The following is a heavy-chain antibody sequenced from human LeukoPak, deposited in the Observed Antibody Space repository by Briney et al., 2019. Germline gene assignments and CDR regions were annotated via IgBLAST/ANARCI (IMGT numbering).Heavy chain of an antibody. J-gene: IGHJ4*02. V-gene: IGHV3-49*03. CDR1: GFTFGDYA. CDR2: IRSKAYGGTT. D-gene: IGHD3-22*01. Sequence: PGGSLRLSCTASGFTFGDYAMSWLLQAPGKGLEGVGFIRSKAYGGTTEYAASVKGRFTISRDDSKSIAYLQMNSLKTEDTAVYYCTRVYYDSSGYLTLGYWGQGTLVTVSS. CDR3: TRVYYDSSGYLTLGY.